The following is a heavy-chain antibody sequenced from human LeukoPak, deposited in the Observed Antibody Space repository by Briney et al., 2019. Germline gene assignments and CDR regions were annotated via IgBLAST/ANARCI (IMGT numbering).Heavy chain of an antibody. D-gene: IGHD4-17*01. CDR3: ARGHDYVV. J-gene: IGHJ4*02. Sequence: GGSLRLSCAASGFTFDSSAMTWVRQAPGKGLEWVSSISGSGISTYYSDSVKGRFTISRDNSKNTLYLQMSSLRVEDTAVYYCARGHDYVVWGQGTLVTVSS. V-gene: IGHV3-23*01. CDR1: GFTFDSSA. CDR2: ISGSGIST.